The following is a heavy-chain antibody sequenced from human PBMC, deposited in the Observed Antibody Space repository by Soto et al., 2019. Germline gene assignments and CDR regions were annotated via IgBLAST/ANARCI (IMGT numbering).Heavy chain of an antibody. V-gene: IGHV4-39*01. CDR1: GESMSNTAYY. D-gene: IGHD1-26*01. Sequence: QLQLQESGPGLVKPSETLSLTCNVSGESMSNTAYYWGWIRQTPGKGLEWIGSIFYTGSAYYNSSLKTRVTISVYTSKNQFSLKLLSVAAADTAIYYCARLKSTYSGSYYGGGFFDYWGQGSLVTVSS. CDR3: ARLKSTYSGSYYGGGFFDY. J-gene: IGHJ4*02. CDR2: IFYTGSA.